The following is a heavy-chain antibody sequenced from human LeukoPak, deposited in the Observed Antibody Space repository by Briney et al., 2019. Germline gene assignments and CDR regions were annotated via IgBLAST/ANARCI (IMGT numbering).Heavy chain of an antibody. V-gene: IGHV3-13*01. CDR3: VRQQTPHGNFDY. CDR1: GFTFSSYA. J-gene: IGHJ4*02. D-gene: IGHD1-26*01. Sequence: GGSLRLSCATSGFTFSSYAMHWVRQATGKGLEWVSAIGTAGDTFYPGSVKGRFTISRENAKNSLSLQMNSLRAEDTAVYYCVRQQTPHGNFDYWGQGTLVTVSS. CDR2: IGTAGDT.